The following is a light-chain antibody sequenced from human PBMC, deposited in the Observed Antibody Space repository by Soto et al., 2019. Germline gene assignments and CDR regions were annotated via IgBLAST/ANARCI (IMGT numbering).Light chain of an antibody. J-gene: IGKJ5*01. CDR2: AAS. V-gene: IGKV1-8*01. CDR3: QQYYSYSIT. Sequence: IPLTESPASLSSSVGDRVTITCRASLPIINYLAWYQQKPGKAPKLLIYAASTLQSGVPSRFSGSGSGTDFTLTTSCLQSEDFATYYCQQYYSYSITFGQGTRLEI. CDR1: LPIINY.